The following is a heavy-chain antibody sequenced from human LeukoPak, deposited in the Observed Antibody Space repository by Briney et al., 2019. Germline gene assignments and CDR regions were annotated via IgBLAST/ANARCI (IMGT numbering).Heavy chain of an antibody. CDR1: GYIFTAYY. D-gene: IGHD5-24*01. J-gene: IGHJ4*02. CDR3: TRIGDGYPY. V-gene: IGHV1-2*02. Sequence: ASVTVSCKASGYIFTAYYLHWVRQAPGQGPEWMGWIKADSGDTNYARKFQGRVTVTRDTSITTVYMELSSLTSDDTAVYYCTRIGDGYPYWGQGSLVTVSS. CDR2: IKADSGDT.